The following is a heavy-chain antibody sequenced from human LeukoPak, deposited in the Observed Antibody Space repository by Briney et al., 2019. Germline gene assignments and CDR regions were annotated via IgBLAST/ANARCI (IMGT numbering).Heavy chain of an antibody. V-gene: IGHV3-74*01. CDR3: ATETGAFDI. Sequence: GGSLRLSCAASGFSFSSYWMHWVRQAPGKGLVWVSGINSYGSSTIYADSVKGRFTISRDNARNTLDLQMNSLRAEDTAVYYCATETGAFDIWGQGTMVTVSS. J-gene: IGHJ3*02. CDR1: GFSFSSYW. CDR2: INSYGSST.